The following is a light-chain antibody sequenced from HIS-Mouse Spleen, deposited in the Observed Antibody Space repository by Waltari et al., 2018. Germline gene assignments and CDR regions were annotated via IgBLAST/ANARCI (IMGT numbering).Light chain of an antibody. V-gene: IGLV1-51*01. CDR1: SPNIGNHY. CDR3: GTWDSSLSAVV. Sequence: QSVLTQPPSVSAAPGQKVHISCPGSSPNIGNHYVSRYQQLPGTAPKLLIYDNNKRPSGIPDRFSGSKSGTSATLGITGLQTGDEADYYCGTWDSSLSAVVFGGGTKLTVL. J-gene: IGLJ2*01. CDR2: DNN.